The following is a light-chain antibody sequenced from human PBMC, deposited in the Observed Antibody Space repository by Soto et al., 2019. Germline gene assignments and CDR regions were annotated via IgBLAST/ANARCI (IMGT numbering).Light chain of an antibody. CDR1: QGSRND. CDR3: LQDYNYPLT. V-gene: IGKV1-6*01. CDR2: AAS. Sequence: AIQMTQSPSSLSASVGDRVTITCRASQGSRNDLGWYQQKPGKAPKLLIYAASSLQSGVPSRFSGSGSGTDFTLTISSLQPEDFATYYWLQDYNYPLTFGGGTKVEIK. J-gene: IGKJ4*01.